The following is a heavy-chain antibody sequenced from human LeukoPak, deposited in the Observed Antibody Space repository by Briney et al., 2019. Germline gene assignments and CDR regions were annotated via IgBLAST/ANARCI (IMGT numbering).Heavy chain of an antibody. V-gene: IGHV4-39*02. CDR2: IYYSGST. J-gene: IGHJ4*02. Sequence: PSETLSLTCTVSGGSISSSSYYWGWIRQPPGKGLEWIGSIYYSGSTYYNPSLKSQVTISVDTSKNQFSLQLNSVTPEDTAVYYCARENTLVRGTRNPFDYWGRGTLVTVSS. D-gene: IGHD3-10*01. CDR3: ARENTLVRGTRNPFDY. CDR1: GGSISSSSYY.